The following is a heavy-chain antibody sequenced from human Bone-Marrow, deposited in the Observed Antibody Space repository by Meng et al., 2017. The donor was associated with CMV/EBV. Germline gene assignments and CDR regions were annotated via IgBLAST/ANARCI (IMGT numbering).Heavy chain of an antibody. CDR2: IYTSGST. J-gene: IGHJ6*02. CDR3: ARGYMAAAYGMDV. Sequence: GSLRLSCTVSGGSISSYYWSWIRQPAGKGLEWIGRIYTSGSTNYNPSLKSRVTMSVDTSKNQFSLKLSSVTAADTAVYCCARGYMAAAYGMDVWGQGTTVTVSS. CDR1: GGSISSYY. V-gene: IGHV4-4*07. D-gene: IGHD6-13*01.